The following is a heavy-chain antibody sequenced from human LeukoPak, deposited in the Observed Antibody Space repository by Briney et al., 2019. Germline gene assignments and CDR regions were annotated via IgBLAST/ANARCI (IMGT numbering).Heavy chain of an antibody. CDR2: ISWNSGSI. CDR1: GFTFDDYA. D-gene: IGHD3-16*02. Sequence: PGGSLRLFCAASGFTFDDYAMHWVRQAPGKGLEWVSGISWNSGSIGYADSVKGRFTISRDNAKNSLYLQMNNLKSEDTAVYYCVSLIGDFWGHGTLVTVSS. CDR3: VSLIGDF. J-gene: IGHJ5*01. V-gene: IGHV3-9*01.